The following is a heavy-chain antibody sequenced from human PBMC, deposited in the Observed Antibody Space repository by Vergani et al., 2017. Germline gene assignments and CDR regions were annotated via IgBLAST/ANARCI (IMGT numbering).Heavy chain of an antibody. D-gene: IGHD2-2*01. CDR1: GYTFTSYY. CDR3: ARDARIVVVSTGDIGY. V-gene: IGHV1-2*02. CDR2: INPNSGGT. Sequence: QVQLVQSGAEVKKPGASVKVSCKASGYTFTSYYMHWVRQAPGQGLEWMGWINPNSGGTNYAQKFQGRVTMTRDTSISTAYMELSRLRSDDTAVYYCARDARIVVVSTGDIGYWGQGTLVTVSS. J-gene: IGHJ4*02.